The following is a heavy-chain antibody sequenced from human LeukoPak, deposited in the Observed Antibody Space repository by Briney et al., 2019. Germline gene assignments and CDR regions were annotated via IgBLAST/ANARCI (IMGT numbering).Heavy chain of an antibody. D-gene: IGHD6-19*01. V-gene: IGHV1-69*05. Sequence: SVKVSCKASGYTFTSYGISWVRQAPGQGLEWMGGIIPIFGTANYAQKFQGRVTITTDESTSTAYMELSSLRSEDTAVYYCAREGSSGWYGWYFDYWGQGTLVTVSS. J-gene: IGHJ4*02. CDR1: GYTFTSYG. CDR3: AREGSSGWYGWYFDY. CDR2: IIPIFGTA.